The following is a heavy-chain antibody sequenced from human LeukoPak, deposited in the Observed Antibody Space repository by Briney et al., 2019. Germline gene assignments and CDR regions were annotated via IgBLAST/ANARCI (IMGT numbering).Heavy chain of an antibody. Sequence: PSETLSLTCAVYGGSFSGYYWSLIRQPPGKGLEWIGEINHSGSTNYNPSLKSRVTISVDTSKNQFSLKLSSVTAADTAVYYCARRGYYGSGSYYNSYYYYYYMDVWGKGTTVTVSS. V-gene: IGHV4-34*01. CDR1: GGSFSGYY. D-gene: IGHD3-10*01. CDR2: INHSGST. J-gene: IGHJ6*03. CDR3: ARRGYYGSGSYYNSYYYYYYMDV.